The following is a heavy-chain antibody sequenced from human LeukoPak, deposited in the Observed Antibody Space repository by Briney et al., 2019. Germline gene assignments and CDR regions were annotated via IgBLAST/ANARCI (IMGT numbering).Heavy chain of an antibody. CDR2: ISGSGGST. Sequence: GGSLRLSCAASGFTFSSYAMSWVRQAPGKGLEWVSAISGSGGSTYHADSVKGRFTISRDSSNNTLYLQMDTLRADDTAVYYCAXXXXXDYXXXXXXQGXLVXVSS. J-gene: IGHJ4*02. CDR3: AXXXXXDYXXXX. D-gene: IGHD2/OR15-2a*01. V-gene: IGHV3-23*01. CDR1: GFTFSSYA.